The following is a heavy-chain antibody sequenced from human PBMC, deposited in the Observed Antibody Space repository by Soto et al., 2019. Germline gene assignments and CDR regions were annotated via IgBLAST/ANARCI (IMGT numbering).Heavy chain of an antibody. CDR2: ISGSGGTT. CDR3: AKDIYGGYAFDS. J-gene: IGHJ4*02. V-gene: IGHV3-23*01. CDR1: GFTFDTHT. D-gene: IGHD4-17*01. Sequence: GGSLRLSCAASGFTFDTHTMNWVRQAPGKGLEWVSRISGSGGTTSYADSVKDRFSISRDNSRNTVYLQMNSLRAEDTALYYCAKDIYGGYAFDSWGQGTLVTVSS.